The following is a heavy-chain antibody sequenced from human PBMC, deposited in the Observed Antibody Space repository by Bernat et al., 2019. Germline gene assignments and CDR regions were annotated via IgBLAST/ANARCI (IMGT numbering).Heavy chain of an antibody. D-gene: IGHD3-10*01. CDR1: GFTFSSYG. J-gene: IGHJ6*02. Sequence: VQLVESGGGVVQPGRSLRLSCAASGFTFSSYGMHWVRQAPGKGLEWVAVISYDGSNKYYADSVKGRFTISRDNSKNTLYLQMNSLRAEDTAVYYCAVLWCGELTHKYYYYGMDVWGQGTTVTVSS. CDR2: ISYDGSNK. CDR3: AVLWCGELTHKYYYYGMDV. V-gene: IGHV3-30*03.